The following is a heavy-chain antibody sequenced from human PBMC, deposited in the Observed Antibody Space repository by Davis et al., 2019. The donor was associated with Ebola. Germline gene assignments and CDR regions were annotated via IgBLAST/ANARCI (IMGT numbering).Heavy chain of an antibody. J-gene: IGHJ2*01. CDR3: AKDLGSYYVRYFDL. D-gene: IGHD1-26*01. CDR2: ISGSGGST. Sequence: PGGSLRLSCAASGFTFSSYSMNWVRQAPGQGLEWVSAISGSGGSTYYADSVKGRFTISRDNSKNTLYLQMNSLRAEDTAVYYCAKDLGSYYVRYFDLWGRGTLVTVSS. CDR1: GFTFSSYS. V-gene: IGHV3-23*01.